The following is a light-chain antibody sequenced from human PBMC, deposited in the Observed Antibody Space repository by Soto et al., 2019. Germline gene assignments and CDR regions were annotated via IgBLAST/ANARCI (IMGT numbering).Light chain of an antibody. V-gene: IGKV2-24*01. CDR3: MQGSQLRT. J-gene: IGKJ1*01. Sequence: IVLTQPPLSSAVTLGQPASFSCGSSESLVHSDGKTYLGWLHLRPGQPPRLLIYQISRRPPGVPDRFSGSGAWTNFTLKISRVEPEDVGIFYCMQGSQLRTFGQGTKVEIK. CDR1: ESLVHSDGKTY. CDR2: QIS.